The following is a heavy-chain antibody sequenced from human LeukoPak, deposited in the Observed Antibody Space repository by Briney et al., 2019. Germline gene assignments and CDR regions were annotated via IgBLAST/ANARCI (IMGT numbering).Heavy chain of an antibody. Sequence: PSETLSLTCTVSGGSISSYYWSWIRQPAGKGLEWIGRMHTSGITNYNPSLKSRVTMSGDTSKNQFSLKLRPVTAADTAVYYCARDQYYYDSSGYYRFDYWGQGTLVTVSS. D-gene: IGHD3-22*01. J-gene: IGHJ4*02. CDR1: GGSISSYY. V-gene: IGHV4-4*07. CDR3: ARDQYYYDSSGYYRFDY. CDR2: MHTSGIT.